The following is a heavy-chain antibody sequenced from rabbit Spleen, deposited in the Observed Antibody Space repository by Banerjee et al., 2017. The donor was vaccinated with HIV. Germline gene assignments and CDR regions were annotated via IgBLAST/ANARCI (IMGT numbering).Heavy chain of an antibody. Sequence: QLKESGGGLVQPGGSLKLSCKASGFDLNTYGVSWVRQAPGKGLEWIGYIDPVFGATYYATWVNGRFTISSQNAQNTLYLQLNSLTAADTATYFCVREVAGKFSLWGQGTLVTVS. CDR1: GFDLNTYG. J-gene: IGHJ4*01. D-gene: IGHD4-1*01. V-gene: IGHV1S7*01. CDR2: IDPVFGAT. CDR3: VREVAGKFSL.